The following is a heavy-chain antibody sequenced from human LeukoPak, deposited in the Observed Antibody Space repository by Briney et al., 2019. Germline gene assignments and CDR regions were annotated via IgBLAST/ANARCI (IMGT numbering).Heavy chain of an antibody. Sequence: SETLSLTCTVSGDSISSSSYYWGWVRQPPGKGLEWIGSMSIYYSASTYYNPSLKSRVTISVDTSKNQFSLKLSSVTAADTAVYYCARHHGCYYQGTDYWGQGTLVTVSS. CDR3: ARHHGCYYQGTDY. V-gene: IGHV4-39*01. CDR1: GDSISSSSYY. CDR2: MSIYYSAST. J-gene: IGHJ4*02. D-gene: IGHD3-22*01.